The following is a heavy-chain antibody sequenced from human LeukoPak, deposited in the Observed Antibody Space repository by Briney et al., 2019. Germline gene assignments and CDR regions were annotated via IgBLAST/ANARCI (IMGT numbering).Heavy chain of an antibody. D-gene: IGHD5-12*01. V-gene: IGHV3-74*01. Sequence: GGSLRLSCAASGFTFSSYWMHWVRQAPGKGLVWVSRINSDGSSTSYADSVKGRFTISGDNAKNTLYLQMNSLRAEDTAVYYCARDGFSVATNYWGQGTLVTVSS. CDR1: GFTFSSYW. CDR2: INSDGSST. J-gene: IGHJ4*02. CDR3: ARDGFSVATNY.